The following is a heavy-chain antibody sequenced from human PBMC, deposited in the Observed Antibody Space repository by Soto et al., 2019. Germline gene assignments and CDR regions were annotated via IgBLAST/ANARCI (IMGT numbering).Heavy chain of an antibody. J-gene: IGHJ4*02. CDR2: INHSGST. Sequence: QVQLQQWGAGLLKPSETLSLTCAVYGGSFSGFYWSWIRQPPGKGLEWIGEINHSGSTNYNPSLKSRVTISVDTSKNQFSLKLSSVTAADTAVYYCARPSVYSGYYPYWGQGTLVTVSS. CDR3: ARPSVYSGYYPY. CDR1: GGSFSGFY. D-gene: IGHD3-22*01. V-gene: IGHV4-34*01.